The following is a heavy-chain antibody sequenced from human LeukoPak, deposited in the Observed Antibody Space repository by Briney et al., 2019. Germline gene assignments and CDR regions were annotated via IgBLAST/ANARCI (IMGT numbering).Heavy chain of an antibody. V-gene: IGHV3-33*06. D-gene: IGHD2-21*01. CDR2: IWYDGSNK. J-gene: IGHJ3*02. Sequence: GGSLRLSCAASGFTFSSYGTHWVRQAPGKGLEWVALIWYDGSNKYYTDSVKGRFTISRDNSKNTLYLQMNSLRAEDTAVYFCAKEAGPLLIGETYDMWGQGTKVTVSS. CDR3: AKEAGPLLIGETYDM. CDR1: GFTFSSYG.